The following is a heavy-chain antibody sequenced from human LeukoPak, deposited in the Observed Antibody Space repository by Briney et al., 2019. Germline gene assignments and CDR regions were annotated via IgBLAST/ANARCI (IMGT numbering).Heavy chain of an antibody. CDR1: GYTFTGYG. Sequence: VSVKVSCKASGYTFTGYGISWVRQAPGQGIEWMGWISAYNGNTNYAQKLQGRVTMTTDTSTSTAYMELRSLRSDDTAVYYCARGFVYYDSSGYRDDYWGQGTLVTVSS. D-gene: IGHD3-22*01. V-gene: IGHV1-18*01. CDR3: ARGFVYYDSSGYRDDY. J-gene: IGHJ4*02. CDR2: ISAYNGNT.